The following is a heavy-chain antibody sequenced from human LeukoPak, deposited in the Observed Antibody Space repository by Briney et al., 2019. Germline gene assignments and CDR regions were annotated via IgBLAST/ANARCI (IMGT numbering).Heavy chain of an antibody. Sequence: GGSLRLSCAASGFTFSGNWMSWVRQAPGKGLEWVANIKQDGSEEFYVDSVRGRFTISRDNPKNSLYLQMNSLSAADPAVYYCARPAVAGGAFDIWGQGTMVTVSS. CDR2: IKQDGSEE. CDR1: GFTFSGNW. D-gene: IGHD6-19*01. CDR3: ARPAVAGGAFDI. V-gene: IGHV3-7*02. J-gene: IGHJ3*02.